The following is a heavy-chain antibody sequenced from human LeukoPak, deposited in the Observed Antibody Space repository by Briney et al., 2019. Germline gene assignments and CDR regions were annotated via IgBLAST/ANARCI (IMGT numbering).Heavy chain of an antibody. J-gene: IGHJ4*02. CDR3: AKGLATMMPGEYDY. Sequence: PGGSLRLSCAASGFTFDDYGMSWVRHDPGKGLEWVSAISGSGGSTYYADSVKGRFTISRDNSKNTLYLQMNSLRAEDTAVYYCAKGLATMMPGEYDYWGQGTLVTVSS. V-gene: IGHV3-23*01. CDR2: ISGSGGST. CDR1: GFTFDDYG. D-gene: IGHD3-22*01.